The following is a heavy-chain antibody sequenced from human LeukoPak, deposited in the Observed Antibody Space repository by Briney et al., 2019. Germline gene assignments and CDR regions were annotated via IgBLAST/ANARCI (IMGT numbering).Heavy chain of an antibody. Sequence: GGSLRPSCTASGFIFGDYAMSWFRQAPGKGLEWVGFIRSKAYGGTTEYAASVKGRSTISRDDSKSIAYLQMNSLKAEDTAVYYCSRDRENGGSGYDSKNYWGQGTLVTVSS. V-gene: IGHV3-49*03. CDR1: GFIFGDYA. CDR2: IRSKAYGGTT. CDR3: SRDRENGGSGYDSKNY. J-gene: IGHJ4*02. D-gene: IGHD5-12*01.